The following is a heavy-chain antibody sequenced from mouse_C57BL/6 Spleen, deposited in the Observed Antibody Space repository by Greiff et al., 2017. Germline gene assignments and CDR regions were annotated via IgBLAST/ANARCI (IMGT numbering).Heavy chain of an antibody. CDR3: ARRHYDYDEGYYCVY. CDR2: ISSGGSYT. V-gene: IGHV5-6*02. D-gene: IGHD2-4*01. J-gene: IGHJ2*01. CDR1: GFTFSSYG. Sequence: EVKLMESGGDLVKPGGSLKLSCAASGFTFSSYGMSWVRQTPDKRLEWVATISSGGSYTYYPDSVKGRFTISRDNAKNTLYLQMSSLKSEDTAMYYCARRHYDYDEGYYCVYWGQGTTLTVSS.